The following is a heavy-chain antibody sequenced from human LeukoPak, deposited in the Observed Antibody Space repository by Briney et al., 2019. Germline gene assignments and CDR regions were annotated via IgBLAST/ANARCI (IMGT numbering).Heavy chain of an antibody. D-gene: IGHD2-2*01. J-gene: IGHJ3*02. V-gene: IGHV1-2*02. CDR3: ARAPLSIVVVPAANAFDI. CDR1: GYTFTGYY. Sequence: ASVKVSCKASGYTFTGYYMHWVRQAPGQGLEWMGWINPNSGGTNYAQKLQGRVTMTTDTSTSTAYMELRSLRSDDTAVYYCARAPLSIVVVPAANAFDIWGQGTMVTVSS. CDR2: INPNSGGT.